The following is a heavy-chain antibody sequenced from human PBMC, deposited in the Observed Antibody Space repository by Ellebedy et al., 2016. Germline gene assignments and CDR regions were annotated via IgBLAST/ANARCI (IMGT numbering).Heavy chain of an antibody. CDR1: GFTFSSYG. Sequence: GESLKISCAASGFTFSSYGMHWVRQAPGKGLEWVAVIWYDGSNKYYADSVKGRFTISRDNSKNTLYLQMNSLRAEDMAVYYCARDLHSSGSWGMDVWGQGTTVTVSS. D-gene: IGHD6-19*01. CDR2: IWYDGSNK. CDR3: ARDLHSSGSWGMDV. J-gene: IGHJ6*02. V-gene: IGHV3-33*01.